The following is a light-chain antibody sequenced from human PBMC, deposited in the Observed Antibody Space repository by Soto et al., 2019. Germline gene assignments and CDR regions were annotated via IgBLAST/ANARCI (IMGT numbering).Light chain of an antibody. V-gene: IGKV1-5*01. CDR1: QSISSW. CDR2: DAS. CDR3: QQYNSYGT. Sequence: DIQMTQSPSTLCASVGDRVTMTCRASQSISSWLAWYQQKPGKAPKLLIYDASSLESGVPSRFSGSGSGTEFTLTISSLQPDDFATYYCQQYNSYGTFGQGTTVDIK. J-gene: IGKJ1*01.